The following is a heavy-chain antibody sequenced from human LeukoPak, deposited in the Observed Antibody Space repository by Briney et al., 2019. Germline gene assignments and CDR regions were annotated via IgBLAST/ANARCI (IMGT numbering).Heavy chain of an antibody. CDR1: GGSINSGDYY. CDR3: ARAYYGSGTPIVYYYYGMDV. CDR2: IYYSGST. D-gene: IGHD3-10*01. J-gene: IGHJ6*02. Sequence: PSETLSLTCTVSGGSINSGDYYWSWIRQPPGKGPEWIGYIYYSGSTYYNPSLKSRITISLDTPKNQFSLKLSSVTAADTAVYYCARAYYGSGTPIVYYYYGMDVWGQGTTVTVSS. V-gene: IGHV4-30-4*01.